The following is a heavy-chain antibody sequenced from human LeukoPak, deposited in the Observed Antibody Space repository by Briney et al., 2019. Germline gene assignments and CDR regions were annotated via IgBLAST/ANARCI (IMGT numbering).Heavy chain of an antibody. J-gene: IGHJ4*02. D-gene: IGHD3-22*01. V-gene: IGHV4-38-2*01. CDR3: ARSGWHYYDSSFNYYFDY. Sequence: PSETLSLTCAVSGYSISSGYYWGWIRQPPGKGPEWIGSIYHSGSTYYNPSLKSRVTISVDTSKNQFSLKLSSVTAADTAVYYRARSGWHYYDSSFNYYFDYWGQGTLVTVSS. CDR2: IYHSGST. CDR1: GYSISSGYY.